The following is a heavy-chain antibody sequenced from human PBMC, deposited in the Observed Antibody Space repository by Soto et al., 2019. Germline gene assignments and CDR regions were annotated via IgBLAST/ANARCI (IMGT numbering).Heavy chain of an antibody. CDR2: IYYSGTT. J-gene: IGHJ4*02. Sequence: QVQLQESGPGLVKPSDTLTLTCAVSGYSISSSNWWGWIRQPPGKGLEWIGYIYYSGTTYYNPSLKRRVTMAVDTSKNQFALKRTSVTAVDTAVDYCARREIQGPIDYWGQGTLVTVSS. CDR1: GYSISSSNW. CDR3: ARREIQGPIDY. D-gene: IGHD1-26*01. V-gene: IGHV4-28*01.